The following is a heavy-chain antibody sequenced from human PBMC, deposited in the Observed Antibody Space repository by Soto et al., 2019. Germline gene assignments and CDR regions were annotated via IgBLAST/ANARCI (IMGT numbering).Heavy chain of an antibody. Sequence: SETLSLTCAVYGGSFSGYYWSWIRQPPGKGLEWIGEINHSGSTNYNPSLKNRVTISVDTSKNQFSLKLSSVTAADTAVYYCARGRCSKESGGSCYSWFDPWGQGTLVTVSS. V-gene: IGHV4-34*01. CDR1: GGSFSGYY. CDR3: ARGRCSKESGGSCYSWFDP. CDR2: INHSGST. J-gene: IGHJ5*02. D-gene: IGHD2-15*01.